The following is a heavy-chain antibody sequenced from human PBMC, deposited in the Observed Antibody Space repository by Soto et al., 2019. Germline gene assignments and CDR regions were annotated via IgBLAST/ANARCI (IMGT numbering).Heavy chain of an antibody. Sequence: SVKVSCKASGGTFSSYAISWVRQAPGQGLEWMGGIIPIFGTANYAQKFQGRVTITADESTSTAYMELSSLRSEDTAVYYCARVTRSDSSGYSVYYFDYWGQGTLVTVSS. V-gene: IGHV1-69*13. CDR1: GGTFSSYA. CDR3: ARVTRSDSSGYSVYYFDY. D-gene: IGHD3-22*01. J-gene: IGHJ4*02. CDR2: IIPIFGTA.